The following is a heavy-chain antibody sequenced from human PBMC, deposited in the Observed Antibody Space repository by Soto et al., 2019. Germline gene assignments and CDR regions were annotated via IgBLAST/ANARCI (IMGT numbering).Heavy chain of an antibody. CDR2: INSDGSST. Sequence: GGSLRLSCAASGFTFSSYWMHWVRQAPGKGLVWVSRINSDGSSTSYADSVKGRFTISRDNAKNTLYLQMNSLRAEDTAVYYCAREPEITIFGVVINGNWFDPWGQGTLVTVSS. V-gene: IGHV3-74*01. D-gene: IGHD3-3*01. CDR3: AREPEITIFGVVINGNWFDP. J-gene: IGHJ5*02. CDR1: GFTFSSYW.